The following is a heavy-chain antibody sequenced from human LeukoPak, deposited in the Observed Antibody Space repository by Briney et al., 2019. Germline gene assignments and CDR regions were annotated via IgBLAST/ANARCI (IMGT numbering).Heavy chain of an antibody. V-gene: IGHV1-2*02. CDR1: GYTFTGYY. Sequence: ASVKVSCKASGYTFTGYYMHWVRQAPGQGLEWMGWINPNSGGTNYAQKFQGRVTMTRDTSISTAYMELSRLRSDDTAVYYCARRPLEMATIMFAFDIWGQGTMVTVSS. CDR2: INPNSGGT. J-gene: IGHJ3*02. D-gene: IGHD5-24*01. CDR3: ARRPLEMATIMFAFDI.